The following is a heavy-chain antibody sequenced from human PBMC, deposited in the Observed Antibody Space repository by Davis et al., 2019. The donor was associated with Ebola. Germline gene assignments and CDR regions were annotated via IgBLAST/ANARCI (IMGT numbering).Heavy chain of an antibody. CDR2: IYYSGST. J-gene: IGHJ5*02. V-gene: IGHV4-39*01. CDR3: ASSDPYYDFWSGDYRNWFDP. Sequence: MPSETLSLTCTVSGGSISSYYWGWIRQPPGKGLEWIGSIYYSGSTYYNPSLKSRVTISVDTSKNQFSLKLSSVTAADTAVYYCASSDPYYDFWSGDYRNWFDPWGQGTLVTVSS. CDR1: GGSISSYY. D-gene: IGHD3-3*01.